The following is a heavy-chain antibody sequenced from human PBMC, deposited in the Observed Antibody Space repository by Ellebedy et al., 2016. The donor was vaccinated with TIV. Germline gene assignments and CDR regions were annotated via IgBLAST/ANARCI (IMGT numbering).Heavy chain of an antibody. CDR2: INQHESDK. J-gene: IGHJ4*02. V-gene: IGHV3-7*03. Sequence: PGGSLRLSCAASGFTSSNYWMSWVRQAPGKGLEWVANINQHESDKNYVDSVKGRFTISRDNAKSSLYLQMNSLKTGDTAVYYCTRRTYCGGDCYSFDYWGQGTLVTVSS. CDR1: GFTSSNYW. D-gene: IGHD2-21*02. CDR3: TRRTYCGGDCYSFDY.